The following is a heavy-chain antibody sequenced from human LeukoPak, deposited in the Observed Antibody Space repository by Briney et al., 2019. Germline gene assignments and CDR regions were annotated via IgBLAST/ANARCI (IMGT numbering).Heavy chain of an antibody. CDR3: ARGWKAVAGTKSDY. V-gene: IGHV1-8*01. J-gene: IGHJ4*02. CDR1: GYTFTSYD. CDR2: MNPNSGNT. Sequence: VASVKVSCKASGYTFTSYDINWVRQAPGQGLEWMGWMNPNSGNTGYAQKFQGRVTMTRNTSISTAYMELSSLRSEDTAVYYCARGWKAVAGTKSDYWGQGTLVTVSS. D-gene: IGHD6-19*01.